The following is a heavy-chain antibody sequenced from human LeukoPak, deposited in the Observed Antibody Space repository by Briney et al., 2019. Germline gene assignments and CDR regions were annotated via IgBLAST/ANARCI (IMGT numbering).Heavy chain of an antibody. CDR1: GYTLTELS. J-gene: IGHJ4*02. D-gene: IGHD3-10*02. V-gene: IGHV1-24*01. CDR3: ATWAYVRAVIIYYFAY. CDR2: FDPEDGET. Sequence: AASVKVSFKVSGYTLTELSIHWVRQAPGKGLERMGGFDPEDGETIYTQKFQGRVTMTEDTSTDTAYMELSSLRSEDTAVYYCATWAYVRAVIIYYFAYWGQGTLVTVSS.